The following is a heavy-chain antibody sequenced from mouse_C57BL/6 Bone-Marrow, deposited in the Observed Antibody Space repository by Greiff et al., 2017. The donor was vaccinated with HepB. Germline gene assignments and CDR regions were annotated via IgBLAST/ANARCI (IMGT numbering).Heavy chain of an antibody. J-gene: IGHJ3*01. CDR2: IYPRSGNT. D-gene: IGHD4-1*01. CDR1: GYTFTSYG. CDR3: ARLGRRFAY. Sequence: QVQLQQSGAELARPGASVKLSCKASGYTFTSYGISWVKQRTGQGLEWIGEIYPRSGNTYYNEKFKSKATLTADKSSSTAYMELRSLTSEDSAVYFCARLGRRFAYWGQGTLVTVSA. V-gene: IGHV1-81*01.